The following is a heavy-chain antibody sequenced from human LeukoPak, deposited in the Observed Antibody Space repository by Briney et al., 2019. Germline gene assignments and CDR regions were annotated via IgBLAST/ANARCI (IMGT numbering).Heavy chain of an antibody. Sequence: GGSLRLSCAASGFTVSSNYMSWVRQAPGKGLEWVSVIYSGGSTYYADSVKGRFTISRDNSKNTLHLQMNSLRAEDTAVYYCATQAGAGATNAFVIWGQGKMVTASS. D-gene: IGHD1-26*01. V-gene: IGHV3-66*04. CDR1: GFTVSSNY. J-gene: IGHJ3*02. CDR3: ATQAGAGATNAFVI. CDR2: IYSGGST.